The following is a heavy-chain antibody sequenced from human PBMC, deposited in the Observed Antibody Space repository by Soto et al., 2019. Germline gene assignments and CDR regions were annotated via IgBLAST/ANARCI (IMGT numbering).Heavy chain of an antibody. CDR3: AKDLIAVGATYFDY. J-gene: IGHJ4*02. CDR1: GFTFSSSA. V-gene: IGHV3-23*01. Sequence: GGSLRLSCAASGFTFSSSAMSWVRQAPGKGLEWVSAISGSGGSTYYADSVKGRFTISRDNSKNTLYLQMNSLRAEDTAVYYCAKDLIAVGATYFDYWGQGTLVTVSS. D-gene: IGHD1-26*01. CDR2: ISGSGGST.